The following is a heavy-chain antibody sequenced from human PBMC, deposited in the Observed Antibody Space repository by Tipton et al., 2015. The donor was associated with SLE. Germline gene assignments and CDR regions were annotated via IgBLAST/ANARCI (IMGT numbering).Heavy chain of an antibody. V-gene: IGHV4-34*01. Sequence: TLSLTCAVYGGSFSGYCWTWIRQPPGKGLEWIGEINHSGSTNYNPSLKSRVTISVDTSRNQFSLKLSSVTAPDTAVYYCASGGILWYFCLWGRGTLVTVSS. CDR3: ASGGILWYFCL. CDR2: INHSGST. J-gene: IGHJ2*01. D-gene: IGHD3-10*01. CDR1: GGSFSGYC.